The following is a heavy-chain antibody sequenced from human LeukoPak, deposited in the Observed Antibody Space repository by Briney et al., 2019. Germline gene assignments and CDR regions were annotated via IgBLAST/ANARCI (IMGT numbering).Heavy chain of an antibody. Sequence: SETLSLTCIVSGGSITSYYWSWIRQPPGKGVEWIGYIYYSGSTDYNTSLKSRVTISVDTSKNQFSLKLNSVTAADTAVYYCARVGDSSGYSAVDYWGQGTLVTVSS. V-gene: IGHV4-59*01. CDR1: GGSITSYY. CDR2: IYYSGST. CDR3: ARVGDSSGYSAVDY. D-gene: IGHD3-22*01. J-gene: IGHJ4*02.